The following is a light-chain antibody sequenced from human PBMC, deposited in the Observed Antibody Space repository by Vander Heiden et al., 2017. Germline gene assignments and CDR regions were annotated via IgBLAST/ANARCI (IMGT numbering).Light chain of an antibody. CDR3: NSRDRGRNYIV. V-gene: IGLV3-19*01. Sequence: SSELTQDPSVSVALGQTVTITCHGDSLRSYYPSWSQQKPGQAPILVLYGKNDRPSGIPDRISGSSSGNTAALTITGAQAEDEAVYYCNSRDRGRNYIVFGGGTKLTVL. CDR2: GKN. CDR1: SLRSYY. J-gene: IGLJ3*02.